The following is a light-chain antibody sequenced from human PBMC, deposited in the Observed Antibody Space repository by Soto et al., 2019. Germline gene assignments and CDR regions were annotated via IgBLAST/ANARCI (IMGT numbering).Light chain of an antibody. Sequence: VLKQSPGTLSLSPGESATLSCRAGQTVRNNYLAWYQQKPGKAPRLLIYDASSRASGIPARFSGGGSGTEFTLTISRLEPEDFAVYFCQQYSSYPLTFGGGTKVDIK. CDR1: QTVRNNY. V-gene: IGKV3-20*01. CDR2: DAS. CDR3: QQYSSYPLT. J-gene: IGKJ4*01.